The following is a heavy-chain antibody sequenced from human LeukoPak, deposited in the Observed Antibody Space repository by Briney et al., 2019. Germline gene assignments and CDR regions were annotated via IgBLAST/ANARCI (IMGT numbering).Heavy chain of an antibody. CDR2: ISYSGST. CDR3: ARGEVSAVFDY. Sequence: PSETLSLTCTVSGGSISSSRYYWAWIRQPPGKGLDWIGSISYSGSTYYNSSLKSRLTISVDTSKNQFSLRLSSVTAADTAVYYCARGEVSAVFDYWGQGTLVTVSS. J-gene: IGHJ4*02. V-gene: IGHV4-39*01. D-gene: IGHD6-19*01. CDR1: GGSISSSRYY.